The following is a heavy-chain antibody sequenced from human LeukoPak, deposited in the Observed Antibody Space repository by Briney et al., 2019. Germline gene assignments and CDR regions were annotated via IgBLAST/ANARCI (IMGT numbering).Heavy chain of an antibody. J-gene: IGHJ4*02. D-gene: IGHD5-18*01. CDR1: GGSISSSSYY. V-gene: IGHV4-39*01. CDR3: ASPRGFSYGYFDY. Sequence: KPSETLSLTCTVSGGSISSSSYYWGWIRQPPGKGLEWIGCIYFTGSTNYNPSLKSRLTISVDTSKNQFPLKLSSVSATDTAVYYCASPRGFSYGYFDYWGQGTLVTVSS. CDR2: IYFTGST.